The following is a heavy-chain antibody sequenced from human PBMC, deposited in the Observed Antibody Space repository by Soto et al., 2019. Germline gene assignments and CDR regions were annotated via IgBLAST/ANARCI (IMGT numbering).Heavy chain of an antibody. D-gene: IGHD5-12*01. CDR1: GGSVSSGDYF. J-gene: IGHJ4*02. V-gene: IGHV4-30-4*01. Sequence: NPSETLSLTCTVSGGSVSSGDYFWSWIRQPPGKGLEWIGYIYDSGSFYYNPSLKSRVTMSVDTSKNQFSLKLRSVTAADTAMYYCAREKGYISGPKNFDSWGQGTLVTVSS. CDR2: IYDSGSF. CDR3: AREKGYISGPKNFDS.